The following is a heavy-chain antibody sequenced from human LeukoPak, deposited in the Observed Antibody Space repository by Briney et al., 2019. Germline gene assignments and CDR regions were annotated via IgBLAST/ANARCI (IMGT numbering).Heavy chain of an antibody. CDR1: GFTFSSYA. V-gene: IGHV3-23*01. D-gene: IGHD3-16*02. Sequence: GASLRLSCAASGFTFSSYAMTWVRQAPGKGLEWLSAISGTGGSTFYADSVKGRFTISRDNSKDTLYLQMNSLRAEDTAVYYCAKPLYPNYYYVWGSYRSPFDYWGQGILVTVSS. CDR3: AKPLYPNYYYVWGSYRSPFDY. CDR2: ISGTGGST. J-gene: IGHJ4*02.